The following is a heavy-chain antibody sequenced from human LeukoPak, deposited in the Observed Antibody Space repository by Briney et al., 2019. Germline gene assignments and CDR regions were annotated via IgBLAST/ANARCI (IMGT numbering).Heavy chain of an antibody. V-gene: IGHV4-59*12. CDR2: IYYSGST. CDR1: GGSISSYY. J-gene: IGHJ4*02. D-gene: IGHD4-17*01. CDR3: AREELSYGDYGRAIGY. Sequence: PSETLSLTCTVSGGSISSYYWSWIRQPPGKGLEWIGYIYYSGSTNYNPSLKSRVTISVDTSKNQFSLKLSSVTAADPAVYYCAREELSYGDYGRAIGYWGQGTLVTVSS.